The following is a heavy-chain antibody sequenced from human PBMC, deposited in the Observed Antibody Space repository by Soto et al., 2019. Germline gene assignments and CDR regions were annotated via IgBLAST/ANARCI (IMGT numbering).Heavy chain of an antibody. CDR2: IYATGTT. D-gene: IGHD1-1*01. CDR1: GASISGYY. Sequence: QVQLQESGPGLVKPSETLSLTCTVSGASISGYYWSWIRKSAGKGLEWIGRIYATGTTDYNPSPKSRVMMSVDTSKKQISLKLGSVTAADTAVYYCVRDGTKTLRDWFDPWGQGISVTVSS. J-gene: IGHJ5*02. V-gene: IGHV4-4*07. CDR3: VRDGTKTLRDWFDP.